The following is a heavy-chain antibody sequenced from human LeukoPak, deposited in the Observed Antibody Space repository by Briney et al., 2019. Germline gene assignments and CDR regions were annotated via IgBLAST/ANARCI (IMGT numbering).Heavy chain of an antibody. V-gene: IGHV4-61*02. J-gene: IGHJ5*02. Sequence: SETLSLTCTVSGGSISSGGYYWSWIRQPAGEGLEWIGRIYSSGSASYNPSLKSRVTLSGDTSKNQLSLKLRYVTAADTAVYYCTREPSPWGQGTLVTVSS. CDR3: TREPSP. CDR2: IYSSGSA. CDR1: GGSISSGGYY.